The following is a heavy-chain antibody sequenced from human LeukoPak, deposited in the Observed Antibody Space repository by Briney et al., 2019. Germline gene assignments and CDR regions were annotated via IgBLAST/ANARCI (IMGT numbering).Heavy chain of an antibody. CDR3: ARHGYSSSPVDY. V-gene: IGHV4-4*09. Sequence: PSETLSLTCTVSGGSLSSYYWSWIRQPPGKGLEWIGYIYTSGSTNYNPSLKSRVTISVDTSKNQFSLKLSSVTAADTAVYYCARHGYSSSPVDYWGQGTLVTVSS. CDR1: GGSLSSYY. CDR2: IYTSGST. J-gene: IGHJ4*02. D-gene: IGHD6-6*01.